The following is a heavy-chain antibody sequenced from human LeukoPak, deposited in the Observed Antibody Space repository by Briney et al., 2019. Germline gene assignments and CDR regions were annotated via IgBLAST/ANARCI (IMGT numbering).Heavy chain of an antibody. Sequence: SVKVSCKASGYTFTNYDINWVRQAPGQGLEWMGRIIPILDIANYAQKFQGRVTITADKSTSTAYMELSSLRSEDTAVYYCARAGSSGDKYYFDYWGQGTLVTVSS. D-gene: IGHD3-22*01. CDR2: IIPILDIA. J-gene: IGHJ4*02. V-gene: IGHV1-69*04. CDR3: ARAGSSGDKYYFDY. CDR1: GYTFTNYD.